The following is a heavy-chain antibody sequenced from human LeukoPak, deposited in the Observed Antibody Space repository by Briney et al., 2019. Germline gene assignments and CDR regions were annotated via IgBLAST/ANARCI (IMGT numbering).Heavy chain of an antibody. CDR3: ARDGGAMGQTDY. D-gene: IGHD5-18*01. CDR1: GYTLTELS. Sequence: ASVKVSCKVSGYTLTELSMHWVRQAPGKGLEWMGGFDPEDGETIYAQKFQGRVTMTEDTSTDTAYMELGSLRSDDTAVYYCARDGGAMGQTDYWGQGTLVTVSS. J-gene: IGHJ4*02. V-gene: IGHV1-24*01. CDR2: FDPEDGET.